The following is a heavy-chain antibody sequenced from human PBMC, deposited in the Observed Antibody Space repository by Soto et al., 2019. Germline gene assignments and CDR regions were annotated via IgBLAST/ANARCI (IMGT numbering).Heavy chain of an antibody. CDR3: ARVEPVAVAGTWIYYYYGMDV. V-gene: IGHV4-34*01. CDR2: INHSGST. Sequence: PSGTLSLTCAVYGGSFSGYYWSWIRQPPGKGLEWIGEINHSGSTNYNPSLKSRVTISVDTSKNQFSLKLSSVTAADTAVYYCARVEPVAVAGTWIYYYYGMDVWGQGTTVTVSS. J-gene: IGHJ6*02. D-gene: IGHD6-19*01. CDR1: GGSFSGYY.